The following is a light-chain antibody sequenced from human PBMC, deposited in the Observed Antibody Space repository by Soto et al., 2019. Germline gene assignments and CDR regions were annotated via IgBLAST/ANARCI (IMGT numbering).Light chain of an antibody. CDR3: QPYGRTPFT. J-gene: IGKJ3*01. CDR1: QSVSSNN. Sequence: EIVLTQSPGTLSLSPGERATLSCRASQSVSSNNLAWYQQRPGQAPRVVIYGASTRATGIPERFSGSGSGTDFTLTISRLETEDFAVYYCQPYGRTPFTFGLGTKVDIK. V-gene: IGKV3-20*01. CDR2: GAS.